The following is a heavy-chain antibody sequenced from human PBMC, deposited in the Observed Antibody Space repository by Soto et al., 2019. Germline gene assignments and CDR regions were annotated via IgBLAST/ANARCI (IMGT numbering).Heavy chain of an antibody. CDR3: ARGVDIVVVPAAHTRLFGI. J-gene: IGHJ3*02. Sequence: SVTVSFKASGYTFTSYDMHWVLQAPGQGLDWMGWMNPNSGNTGYAQKLQGRVTMTRNTSISTAYMELSSLRSEDTAVYYCARGVDIVVVPAAHTRLFGIWGQGTMVTVSS. CDR1: GYTFTSYD. V-gene: IGHV1-8*02. D-gene: IGHD2-2*03. CDR2: MNPNSGNT.